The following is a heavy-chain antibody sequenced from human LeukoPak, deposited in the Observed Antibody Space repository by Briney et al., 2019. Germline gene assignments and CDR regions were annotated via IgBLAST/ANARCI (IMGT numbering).Heavy chain of an antibody. J-gene: IGHJ4*02. CDR3: ARDAEDSSGYSLDY. CDR1: GGTFSSYA. CDR2: IIPIFGIA. Sequence: GASVKVSCKASGGTFSSYAISWVRQAPGQGLEWMGRIIPIFGIANYAQMFQGRVTITADKSTSTAYMELSSLRSEDTAVYYCARDAEDSSGYSLDYWGQGTLVTVSS. D-gene: IGHD3-22*01. V-gene: IGHV1-69*04.